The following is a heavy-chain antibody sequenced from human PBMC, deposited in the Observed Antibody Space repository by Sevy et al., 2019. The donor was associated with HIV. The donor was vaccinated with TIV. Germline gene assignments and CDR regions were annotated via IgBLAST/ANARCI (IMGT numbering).Heavy chain of an antibody. V-gene: IGHV3-7*01. CDR1: GFTFSSHY. D-gene: IGHD3-3*01. CDR2: IKQDGSDK. Sequence: GGSLRLSCAASGFTFSSHYMSWVRQAPGKGLEWVANIKQDGSDKFYVESVKGRFTISRDNAKNSLYLQMNSLRDDDTAVYYCATFSVGYWGQGTLVTVSS. J-gene: IGHJ4*02. CDR3: ATFSVGY.